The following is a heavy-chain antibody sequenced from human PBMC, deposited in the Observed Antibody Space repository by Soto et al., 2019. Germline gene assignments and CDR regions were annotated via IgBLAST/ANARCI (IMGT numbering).Heavy chain of an antibody. CDR1: GFTFSSYA. CDR3: AKDSHTYYYGSGSLYYFDY. CDR2: ISGSGGST. V-gene: IGHV3-23*01. D-gene: IGHD3-10*01. Sequence: GGSLRLSCAASGFTFSSYAMGWVRQAPGKGLEWVSAISGSGGSTYYADSVKGRFTISRDNSKNTLYLQMNSLRAEDTAVYYCAKDSHTYYYGSGSLYYFDYWGQGTLVTVSS. J-gene: IGHJ4*02.